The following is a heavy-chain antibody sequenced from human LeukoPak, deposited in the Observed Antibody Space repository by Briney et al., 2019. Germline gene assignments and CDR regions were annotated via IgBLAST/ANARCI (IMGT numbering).Heavy chain of an antibody. Sequence: GGSLRLSCAASGFTFSSYWMSWVRQAPGKGLEGVANIKQDGSEKYYVDSVKGRFTISRDNAKNSLYLQMNSLRAEDTAVYYCARSSVDSSGYYYYFDYWGQGTLVTVSS. V-gene: IGHV3-7*01. CDR3: ARSSVDSSGYYYYFDY. CDR2: IKQDGSEK. D-gene: IGHD3-22*01. J-gene: IGHJ4*02. CDR1: GFTFSSYW.